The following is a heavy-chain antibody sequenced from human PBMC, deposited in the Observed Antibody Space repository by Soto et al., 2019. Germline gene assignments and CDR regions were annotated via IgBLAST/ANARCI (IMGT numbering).Heavy chain of an antibody. V-gene: IGHV4-31*03. CDR1: GGSITSGDYY. Sequence: QVQLQESGPGLVKPSQTLSLTCTVSGGSITSGDYYWSWIRQHPGKGLEWIGYIYYSGSTYYNPSLESRXXIXVXXSKTQFSLKLSSVTAADTAVYYCARSNSGYDPHDYWGQGTLVTVSS. D-gene: IGHD5-12*01. CDR2: IYYSGST. CDR3: ARSNSGYDPHDY. J-gene: IGHJ4*02.